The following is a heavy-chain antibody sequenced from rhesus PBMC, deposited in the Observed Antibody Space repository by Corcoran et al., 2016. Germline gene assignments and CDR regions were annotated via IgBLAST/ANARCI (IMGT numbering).Heavy chain of an antibody. Sequence: EVQLVESGGGLVQPGGSLRLSCAASGFTFGSYGMHWARQAPGKGLEWVSAINTGGGSTWYTDSVKGRFTISRENAKNTLYLQMDSLRAEDTAVYYCATGTRNAFDFCGQGLRVTVSS. J-gene: IGHJ3*01. CDR3: ATGTRNAFDF. CDR1: GFTFGSYG. CDR2: INTGGGST. V-gene: IGHV3-8*01. D-gene: IGHD3-9*01.